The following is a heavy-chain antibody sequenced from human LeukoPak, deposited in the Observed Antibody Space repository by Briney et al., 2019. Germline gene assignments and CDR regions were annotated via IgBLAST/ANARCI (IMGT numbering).Heavy chain of an antibody. CDR2: TYSGGTT. CDR3: ARDQDYYYYYYMDV. J-gene: IGHJ6*03. V-gene: IGHV3-66*02. Sequence: GSLRPPCPASGLTLSRNYMSGVGQAPGKGLEWVSVTYSGGTTYYADSVKRRFTITRDNSKHTLYVQMNSLRSEDTAVYYCARDQDYYYYYYMDVWGKGTTVTVSS. CDR1: GLTLSRNY.